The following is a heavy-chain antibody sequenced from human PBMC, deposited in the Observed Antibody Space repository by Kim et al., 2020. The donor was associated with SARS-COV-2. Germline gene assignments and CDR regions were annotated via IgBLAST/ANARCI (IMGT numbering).Heavy chain of an antibody. J-gene: IGHJ5*02. Sequence: SETLSLTCTVSGGSISSGGYYWSWIRQHPGKGLEWIGYIYYSGSTYYNPSLKSRVTISVDTSKNQFSLKLSSLTAADTAVYYCARGSFGGPSSSYHHYHFDPWGQGTLVTVSS. CDR3: ARGSFGGPSSSYHHYHFDP. CDR1: GGSISSGGYY. CDR2: IYYSGST. D-gene: IGHD2-15*01. V-gene: IGHV4-31*03.